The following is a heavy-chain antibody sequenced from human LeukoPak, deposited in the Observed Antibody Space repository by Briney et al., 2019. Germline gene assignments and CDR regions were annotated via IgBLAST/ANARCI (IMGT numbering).Heavy chain of an antibody. CDR3: ARDAPYSRGGHFAY. D-gene: IGHD6-19*01. J-gene: IGHJ4*02. Sequence: ASVKVSCKASGYTFTGYYMHWVRQAPGQGLEWMGWINPNSGGTNYAQKFQGRVTMTRDTSISTAYMELSRLRSDDTAVYYCARDAPYSRGGHFAYWGQETRVTVPS. V-gene: IGHV1-2*02. CDR1: GYTFTGYY. CDR2: INPNSGGT.